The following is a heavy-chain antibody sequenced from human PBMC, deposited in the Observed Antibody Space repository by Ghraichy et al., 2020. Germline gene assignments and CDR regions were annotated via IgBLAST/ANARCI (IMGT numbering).Heavy chain of an antibody. CDR2: ISSSSSTI. Sequence: GSLRLSCAASGFTFSSYSMNWVRQAPGKGLEWVSYISSSSSTIYYADSVKGRFTISRDNAKNSLYLQMNSLRDEDTAVYYCASFLAPSITMVRGVTPPYYYYGMDVWGQGTTVTVSS. CDR3: ASFLAPSITMVRGVTPPYYYYGMDV. J-gene: IGHJ6*02. V-gene: IGHV3-48*02. D-gene: IGHD3-10*01. CDR1: GFTFSSYS.